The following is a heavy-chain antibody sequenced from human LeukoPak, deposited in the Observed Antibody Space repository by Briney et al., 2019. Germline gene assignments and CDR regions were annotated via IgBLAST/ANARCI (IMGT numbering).Heavy chain of an antibody. V-gene: IGHV1-18*01. Sequence: ASVKVSCKASGYTFSSFGITWVRQAPGQGLEWMGWISAYDDSTHYAQNLQGRVSMTRDTSTNTAYMELRSLRSDDTAVYYCAKVDPPITVAATGDPFDIWGQGTMVIVSS. CDR1: GYTFSSFG. CDR2: ISAYDDST. J-gene: IGHJ3*02. CDR3: AKVDPPITVAATGDPFDI. D-gene: IGHD1-20*01.